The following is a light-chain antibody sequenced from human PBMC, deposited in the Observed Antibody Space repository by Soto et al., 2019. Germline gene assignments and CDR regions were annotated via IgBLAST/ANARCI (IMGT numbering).Light chain of an antibody. CDR3: QQLNSYPLT. V-gene: IGKV1-9*01. J-gene: IGKJ4*01. CDR2: AAS. Sequence: DIQLTQSPSLLSASVGDRVTITCRASQGIRTYLAWYQQKPGKAPNLLVYAASTLQSGVPSRFSGSGSGTEFTLTISSLQPEDFASYYCQQLNSYPLTFGGGTKVEI. CDR1: QGIRTY.